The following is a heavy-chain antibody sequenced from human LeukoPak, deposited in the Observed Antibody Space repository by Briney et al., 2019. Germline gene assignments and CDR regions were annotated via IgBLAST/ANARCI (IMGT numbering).Heavy chain of an antibody. Sequence: SETLSLTCSFSGYSISSGYYWGWIRQPPGQGLEWIGNIYHSGSTYYNPSLKSRVTISVDTSKNQFSLKLSSVTAADTAVYYCARQYCGGDCYPHLNWFDPWGQGTLVTVSS. J-gene: IGHJ5*02. V-gene: IGHV4-38-2*01. CDR1: GYSISSGYY. CDR2: IYHSGST. D-gene: IGHD2-21*02. CDR3: ARQYCGGDCYPHLNWFDP.